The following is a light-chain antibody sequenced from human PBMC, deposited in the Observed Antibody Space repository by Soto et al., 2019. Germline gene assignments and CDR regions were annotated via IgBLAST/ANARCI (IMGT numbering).Light chain of an antibody. J-gene: IGKJ5*01. CDR2: GAS. V-gene: IGKV3-20*01. Sequence: ENVLTQSPGTLSLSPGERATLSCRASQTVSSYLTWYQQRPGQAPRLLIYGASKRATGIPDRFSGSGSRTDFTLTISRLEHEDFALYYCQQYGTSPITFGQGTRLEIQ. CDR3: QQYGTSPIT. CDR1: QTVSSY.